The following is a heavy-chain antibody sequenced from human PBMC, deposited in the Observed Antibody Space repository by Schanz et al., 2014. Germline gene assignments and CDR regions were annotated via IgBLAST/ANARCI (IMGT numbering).Heavy chain of an antibody. J-gene: IGHJ3*02. Sequence: EVQLVASGGGLVQPGGSLRLSCAASGFTFSSYAMSWVRQAPGKGLEWVSAISGRDGSTYYADSVRGRFTISRDNSKNTLYLQMNSLRAEDTAVYYCAKGRFGELSAFDIWGQGTMXTVSS. CDR2: ISGRDGST. CDR1: GFTFSSYA. V-gene: IGHV3-23*04. D-gene: IGHD3-10*01. CDR3: AKGRFGELSAFDI.